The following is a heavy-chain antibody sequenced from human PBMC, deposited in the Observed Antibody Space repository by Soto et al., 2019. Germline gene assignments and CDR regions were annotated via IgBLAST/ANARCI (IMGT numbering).Heavy chain of an antibody. CDR2: IYYSGST. CDR3: SRDDSHWFFN. J-gene: IGHJ4*02. CDR1: GGSISSYY. Sequence: PSETLSLTCTVSGGSISSYYWSWIRQPPGKGLEWIGYIYYSGSTNYNPSLKSRVTISVNTSKNQFSLKLTSVTTADTAVYYCSRDDSHWFFNWGRGTLVTVSS. D-gene: IGHD3-9*01. V-gene: IGHV4-59*01.